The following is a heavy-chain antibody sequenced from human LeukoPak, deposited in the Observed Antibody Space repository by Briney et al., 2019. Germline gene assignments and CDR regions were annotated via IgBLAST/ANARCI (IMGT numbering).Heavy chain of an antibody. CDR2: IIPVFGTA. V-gene: IGHV1-69*01. CDR3: ARATTVVTLLFDY. Sequence: SVKVSCKASGGTFSSYAISWVRQAPGQGLEWMGGIIPVFGTANYAQKFQGRVTITADESTSTAYMELSSLRSEDTAVYYCARATTVVTLLFDYWGQGTLVTVSS. CDR1: GGTFSSYA. D-gene: IGHD4-23*01. J-gene: IGHJ4*02.